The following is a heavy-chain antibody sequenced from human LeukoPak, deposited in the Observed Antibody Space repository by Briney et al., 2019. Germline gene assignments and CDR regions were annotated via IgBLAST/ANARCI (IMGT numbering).Heavy chain of an antibody. J-gene: IGHJ4*02. CDR2: ISSSSSYT. D-gene: IGHD4-17*01. Sequence: PGGSLRLSCAASGFTFSDYYMSWIRQAPGKGLEWVSYISSSSSYTNYADSVKGRFTISRDNAKNSLYLQMNSLRAEDTAVYYCARGGMDYGELPWDFWGQGTLVSVSS. CDR3: ARGGMDYGELPWDF. V-gene: IGHV3-11*05. CDR1: GFTFSDYY.